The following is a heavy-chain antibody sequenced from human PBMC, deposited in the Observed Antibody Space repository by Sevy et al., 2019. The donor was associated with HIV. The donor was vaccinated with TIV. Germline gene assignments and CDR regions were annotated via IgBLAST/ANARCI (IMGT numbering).Heavy chain of an antibody. CDR2: ITNSGSSI. V-gene: IGHV3-11*04. CDR1: GFNISSNY. J-gene: IGHJ4*02. D-gene: IGHD4-17*01. CDR3: ARDLPPSATTVAHFDY. Sequence: GGSLRLSCAASGFNISSNYLSWVRQAPGKGLEWVSYITNSGSSIYYSDSVRGRFTVSRDNAKNSLYLQMKSLRAKDTAVYYCARDLPPSATTVAHFDYWGRGTLVTVSS.